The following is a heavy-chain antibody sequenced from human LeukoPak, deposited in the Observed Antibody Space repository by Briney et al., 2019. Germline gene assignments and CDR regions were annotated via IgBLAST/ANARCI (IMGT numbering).Heavy chain of an antibody. V-gene: IGHV1-24*01. D-gene: IGHD6-19*01. CDR3: ATVEGIAVAGFDY. CDR1: GYTFTSYD. J-gene: IGHJ4*02. CDR2: FDPEDGET. Sequence: ASVKVSCKASGYTFTSYDINWVRQATGQGLEWMGGFDPEDGETIYAQKFQGRVTMTEDTSTDTAYMELSSLRSEDTAVYYCATVEGIAVAGFDYWGQGTLVTVSS.